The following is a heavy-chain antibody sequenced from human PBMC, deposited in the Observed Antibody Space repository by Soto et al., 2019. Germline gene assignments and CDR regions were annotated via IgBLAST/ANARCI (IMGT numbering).Heavy chain of an antibody. D-gene: IGHD6-13*01. CDR2: ISAYNGNT. Sequence: ASVKVSCKASGYTFTSYGISWVRQAPGQGLEWMGWISAYNGNTNYAQKLQGRVTMTTDTSTSTAYMELRSLRSDDTGGYYCGRVVSPADSSSWYYFDYWGQGTLVTVSS. CDR1: GYTFTSYG. CDR3: GRVVSPADSSSWYYFDY. J-gene: IGHJ4*02. V-gene: IGHV1-18*01.